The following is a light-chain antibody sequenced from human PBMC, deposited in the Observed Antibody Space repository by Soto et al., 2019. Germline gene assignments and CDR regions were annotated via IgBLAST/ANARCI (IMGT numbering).Light chain of an antibody. CDR3: QQYNTYGT. CDR1: QSISNW. Sequence: DIQMTQSPSTLSASVGDRVTITCRASQSISNWLAWYQQKPGKAPKVLIYDASSLESGVPSRFSGSGSGTEFTLTISSLQPDAFATYYCQQYNTYGTFGQGTKVEIK. J-gene: IGKJ1*01. CDR2: DAS. V-gene: IGKV1-5*01.